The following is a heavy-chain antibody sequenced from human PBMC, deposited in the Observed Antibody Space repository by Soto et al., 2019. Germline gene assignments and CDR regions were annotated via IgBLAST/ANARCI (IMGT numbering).Heavy chain of an antibody. Sequence: QLQLQESGPGLVKPSETLSLTCTVSGGSISNSNYYWGWIRQPPGKGLEWIGYIYYTGSTYYNPSLKSRVTLSVDASTPQFSLNLSSVTAADTAVYYCARHRMATIYWGQGALVTVSS. CDR1: GGSISNSNYY. CDR2: IYYTGST. J-gene: IGHJ4*02. CDR3: ARHRMATIY. D-gene: IGHD5-12*01. V-gene: IGHV4-39*01.